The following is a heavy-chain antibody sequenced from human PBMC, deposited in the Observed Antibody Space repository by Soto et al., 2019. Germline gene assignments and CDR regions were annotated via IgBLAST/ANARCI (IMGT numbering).Heavy chain of an antibody. D-gene: IGHD5-18*01. J-gene: IGHJ5*02. CDR3: AGDLWSYGWELLFDP. V-gene: IGHV1-69*12. Sequence: QVQLVQSGAEVKKPGSSVKVSCKASGGTFSSYAISWVRQAPGQGLEWMGGIIPIFGTANYAQKFQGRVTITADESTSTAYMELSSLSSEDTAVYYCAGDLWSYGWELLFDPWGQGTLVTVSS. CDR2: IIPIFGTA. CDR1: GGTFSSYA.